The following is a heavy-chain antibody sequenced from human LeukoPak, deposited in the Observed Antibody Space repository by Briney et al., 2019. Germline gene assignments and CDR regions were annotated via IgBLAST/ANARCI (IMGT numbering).Heavy chain of an antibody. CDR1: GYTFTGYY. D-gene: IGHD2-15*01. CDR3: ARDIVVVVAARPKVPYGMDV. Sequence: AAVRVSCKASGYTFTGYYMHWVRQAPGQGLEWMGWINLNSGGTNYAQKVQGRVTMTRDTSISTAYMELNRLRTNDTAVYYCARDIVVVVAARPKVPYGMDVWGQGTTVTVSS. V-gene: IGHV1-2*02. CDR2: INLNSGGT. J-gene: IGHJ6*02.